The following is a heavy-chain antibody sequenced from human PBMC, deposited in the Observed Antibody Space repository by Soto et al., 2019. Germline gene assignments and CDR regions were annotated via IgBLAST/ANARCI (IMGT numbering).Heavy chain of an antibody. Sequence: SETLSLTCTVSGGSISSYYWSWIRQPPGKGLEWIGYIYYSGSTNYNPSLKSRVTISVDTSKNQFSLKLSSVTAADTAVYYCAGGSTTVVTLDYWGQGTLVTVSS. CDR3: AGGSTTVVTLDY. CDR1: GGSISSYY. D-gene: IGHD4-17*01. CDR2: IYYSGST. V-gene: IGHV4-59*08. J-gene: IGHJ4*02.